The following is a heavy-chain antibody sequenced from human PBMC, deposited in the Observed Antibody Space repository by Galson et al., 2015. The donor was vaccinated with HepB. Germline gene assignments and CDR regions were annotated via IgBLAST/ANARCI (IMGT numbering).Heavy chain of an antibody. J-gene: IGHJ6*02. D-gene: IGHD3-22*01. CDR2: INRNGEST. CDR3: SRARLYSDRTGFRALFNYYYAMDV. V-gene: IGHV3-64*01. CDR1: GFTFSGYA. Sequence: SLRLSCAASGFTFSGYAMHWVRQAPGKGLEYVSSINRNGESTYYTNSVKGRFTISRDNSKNTLFLQMGSLRTEDMAVYYWSRARLYSDRTGFRALFNYYYAMDVWGQGTTVTVSS.